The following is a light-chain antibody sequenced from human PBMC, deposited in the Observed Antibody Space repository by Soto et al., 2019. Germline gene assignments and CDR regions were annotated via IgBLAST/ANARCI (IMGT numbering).Light chain of an antibody. J-gene: IGLJ3*02. Sequence: QSVLTQPPSASGTPGQRVTISCSGSSSNIGNNHVYWYQQLAGTTPKLLMSETNQRPSGVPTRFTASKYGSSASLAISGLRSEDEAAYYCAAWDGGLSRPLFGGGTKLTVL. CDR3: AAWDGGLSRPL. CDR1: SSNIGNNH. CDR2: ETN. V-gene: IGLV1-47*01.